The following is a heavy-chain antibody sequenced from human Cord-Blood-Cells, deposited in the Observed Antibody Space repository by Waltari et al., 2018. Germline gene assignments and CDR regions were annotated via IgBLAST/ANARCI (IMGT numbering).Heavy chain of an antibody. Sequence: EVQLVESGGGLVQPGGSLRLSCAASGFTFSSYSMNWVRQAPGKGLEWVSYISSSSSTIYYADSVKGRFTISRDNAKNSPYLQMNSLRAEDTAVYYCARRSRRDAFDIWGQGTMVTVSS. CDR1: GFTFSSYS. J-gene: IGHJ3*02. CDR3: ARRSRRDAFDI. CDR2: ISSSSSTI. V-gene: IGHV3-48*01.